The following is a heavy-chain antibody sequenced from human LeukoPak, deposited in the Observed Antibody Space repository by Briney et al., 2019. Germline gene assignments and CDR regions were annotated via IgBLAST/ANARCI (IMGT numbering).Heavy chain of an antibody. J-gene: IGHJ4*02. CDR1: GFTFSSYA. V-gene: IGHV3-30-3*01. D-gene: IGHD2-2*01. CDR2: ISYDGSNK. CDR3: ARGGLGQLPSYYDY. Sequence: PEGSLRLSCAASGFTFSSYAMHWVRQAPGKGLEWVAVISYDGSNKYYADSVKGRFTISRDNSKNTLYLQMNSLRAEDTAVYYCARGGLGQLPSYYDYWGQGTLVTVSS.